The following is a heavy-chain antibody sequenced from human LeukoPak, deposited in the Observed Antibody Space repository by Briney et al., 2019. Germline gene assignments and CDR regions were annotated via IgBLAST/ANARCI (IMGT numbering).Heavy chain of an antibody. V-gene: IGHV3-30*01. D-gene: IGHD2-2*01. J-gene: IGHJ3*02. CDR1: GFTFSSYA. Sequence: GGSLRLSCAASGFTFSSYAMHWVRQAPGKGLEWVAVISYDGSNKYYADSVKGRFTISRDNSKNTLYLQMNSLRAEDTAVYYCARDSLPPVPPRPEPRPLNDALNIWGQGKMATV. CDR2: ISYDGSNK. CDR3: ARDSLPPVPPRPEPRPLNDALNI.